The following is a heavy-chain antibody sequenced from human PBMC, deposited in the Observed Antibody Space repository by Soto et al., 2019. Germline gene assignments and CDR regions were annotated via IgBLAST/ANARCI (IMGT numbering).Heavy chain of an antibody. CDR1: GGSISRYY. CDR3: ARHKASDYDILTDYPYYFDY. CDR2: IYYSGST. D-gene: IGHD3-9*01. V-gene: IGHV4-59*08. Sequence: ETLSLTCTVSGGSISRYYWSWIRQPPGKGLEWIGYIYYSGSTNYNPSLKSRVTISVDTSKNQFSLKLSSVTAADTAVYYCARHKASDYDILTDYPYYFDYWGQGTLVTVS. J-gene: IGHJ4*02.